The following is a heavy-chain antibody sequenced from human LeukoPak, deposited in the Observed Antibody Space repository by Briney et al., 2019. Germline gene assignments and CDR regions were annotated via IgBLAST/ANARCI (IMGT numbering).Heavy chain of an antibody. CDR2: IYTSGST. CDR3: AGRPNYYGSGSYQSGAFDI. Sequence: SETLSLTCTVSGGSISSYYWSWIRQPAGKGLEWIGRIYTSGSTNYNPSLKSRVTMSVDTSKNQFSLKLSSVTAADTAGYYCAGRPNYYGSGSYQSGAFDIWGQGTMVTVSS. CDR1: GGSISSYY. J-gene: IGHJ3*02. V-gene: IGHV4-4*07. D-gene: IGHD3-10*01.